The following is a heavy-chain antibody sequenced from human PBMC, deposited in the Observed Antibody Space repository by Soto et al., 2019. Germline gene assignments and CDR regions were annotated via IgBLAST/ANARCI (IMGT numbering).Heavy chain of an antibody. J-gene: IGHJ5*02. CDR3: ARDRGSIAAAGRGWFDP. D-gene: IGHD6-13*01. V-gene: IGHV1-3*01. Sequence: ASVKVSCKASGYTFTSYAMHWVRQAPGQRLEWMGWINAGNGNTKYSQKFQGRVTITRDTSASTAYMELSSLRSEDTAVYYCARDRGSIAAAGRGWFDPWGQRTLVTVSS. CDR2: INAGNGNT. CDR1: GYTFTSYA.